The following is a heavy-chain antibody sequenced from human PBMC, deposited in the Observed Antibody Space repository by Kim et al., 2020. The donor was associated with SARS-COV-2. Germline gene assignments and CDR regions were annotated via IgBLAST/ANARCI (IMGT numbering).Heavy chain of an antibody. J-gene: IGHJ4*02. D-gene: IGHD6-13*01. Sequence: SETLSLTCTVSCDSFSRSVYYWVWVLQPPGKGLEWIATMYYIGSTYYNPSLKIRVTISVDTSKSQLSLRLNSVAAADTAVYYCARDHGSSSWFYYWGQGTLVSVSS. V-gene: IGHV4-39*07. CDR3: ARDHGSSSWFYY. CDR1: CDSFSRSVYY. CDR2: MYYIGST.